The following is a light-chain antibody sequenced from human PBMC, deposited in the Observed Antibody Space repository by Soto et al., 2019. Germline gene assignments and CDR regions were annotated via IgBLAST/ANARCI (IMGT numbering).Light chain of an antibody. CDR3: SSFTTRSTYV. CDR2: EVT. V-gene: IGLV2-14*01. CDR1: SNDVGAYDY. J-gene: IGLJ1*01. Sequence: QSALTQPASVSGSPGQSITISCTGTSNDVGAYDYVSWYQQHPGKAPKLIIYEVTYRPSGVSNRFSGSQSGNTASLTISGLQAEDEADYYCSSFTTRSTYVFGTGTKLTVL.